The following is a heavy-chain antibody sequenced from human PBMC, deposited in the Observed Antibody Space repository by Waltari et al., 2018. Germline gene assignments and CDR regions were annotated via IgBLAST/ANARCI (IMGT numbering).Heavy chain of an antibody. CDR1: GFSISRGYQ. CDR2: ICHSGST. Sequence: QVQLQASGPGLVKPSETLSLTCAVSGFSISRGYQWGWIRQPPGKGLEWIGSICHSGSTYLNPSLKSRVTISVDTSKNKVSLRLSSVTAADTAVYYCARMFYDCWTGYSDYWGHGTLVTVSS. D-gene: IGHD3-3*01. V-gene: IGHV4-38-2*01. CDR3: ARMFYDCWTGYSDY. J-gene: IGHJ4*01.